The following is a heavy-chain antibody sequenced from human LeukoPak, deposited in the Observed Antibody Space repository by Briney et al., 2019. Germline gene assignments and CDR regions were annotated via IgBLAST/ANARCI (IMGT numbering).Heavy chain of an antibody. CDR1: GFTFDDYA. CDR2: ISWNSGTI. V-gene: IGHV3-9*01. D-gene: IGHD5-18*01. Sequence: GGSLRLSCAASGFTFDDYAMHWVRQAPGKGLEWVSGISWNSGTIGYADSVKGRFTISRDNAKNSLYLQMNGLRAEDTALYYCAKGEARGYSYGSDYWGQGTLVTVSS. CDR3: AKGEARGYSYGSDY. J-gene: IGHJ4*02.